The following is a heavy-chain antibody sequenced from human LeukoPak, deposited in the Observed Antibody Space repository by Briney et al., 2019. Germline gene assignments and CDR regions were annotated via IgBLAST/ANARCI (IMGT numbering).Heavy chain of an antibody. Sequence: GASVKVSCKASGYTFTSYYMHWVRQAPGQGLEWMGIINPSGGSTSYAQKFQGRVTMTRDTSTSTVYMELSSLRSEDTAVYYCATRRQGYYDSSGYYGYWGQGTLVTVSS. J-gene: IGHJ4*02. CDR3: ATRRQGYYDSSGYYGY. V-gene: IGHV1-46*01. D-gene: IGHD3-22*01. CDR1: GYTFTSYY. CDR2: INPSGGST.